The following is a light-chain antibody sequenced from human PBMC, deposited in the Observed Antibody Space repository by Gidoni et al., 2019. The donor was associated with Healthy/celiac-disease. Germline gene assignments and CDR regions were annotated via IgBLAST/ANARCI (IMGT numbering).Light chain of an antibody. CDR3: LQDYNYPWT. CDR2: AAS. J-gene: IGKJ1*01. CDR1: QGIRND. Sequence: AIHMTPSPSSLSASVGDRVTITCRASQGIRNDLGWYQQKPGKAPKLLIYAASSLQSGVPSRVSGSGSGTDFTLTISSLQPEDFATYYCLQDYNYPWTFGQGTKVEIK. V-gene: IGKV1-6*01.